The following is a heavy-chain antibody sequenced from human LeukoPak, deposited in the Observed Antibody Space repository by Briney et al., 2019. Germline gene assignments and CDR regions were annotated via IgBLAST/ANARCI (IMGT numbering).Heavy chain of an antibody. Sequence: SVKVSCKASGGTFSSYAISWVRQAPGQGLKWMGGIIPISGTANHAQKFQGRVTITADESTSTAYMELSSLRSEDTAVYYCRTHSTVVTQPAFDSWGQGTLVTVSS. D-gene: IGHD4-23*01. J-gene: IGHJ4*02. CDR3: RTHSTVVTQPAFDS. CDR1: GGTFSSYA. CDR2: IIPISGTA. V-gene: IGHV1-69*13.